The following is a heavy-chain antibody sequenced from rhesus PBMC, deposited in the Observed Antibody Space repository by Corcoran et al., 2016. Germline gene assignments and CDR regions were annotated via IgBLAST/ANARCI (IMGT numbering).Heavy chain of an antibody. CDR1: GVAIGNSW. J-gene: IGHJ6*01. CDR3: AKNAVGTTNNYGLNS. CDR2: INANSGST. D-gene: IGHD1-44*01. Sequence: QVQLQESGPGLVKSSETLSLTSPFSGVAIGNSWWSWIRRSPGKGLEWIGKINANSGSTNYNSSLKSRVTFSRDASKNQFSLRLSSMTPADTAVYYCAKNAVGTTNNYGLNSWGQGVVVTVSS. V-gene: IGHV4-80*01.